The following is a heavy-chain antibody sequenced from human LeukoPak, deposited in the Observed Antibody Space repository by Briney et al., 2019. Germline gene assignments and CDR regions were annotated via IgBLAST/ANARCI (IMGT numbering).Heavy chain of an antibody. CDR1: GFTSSDYN. CDR3: ARPTSSGWYSH. V-gene: IGHV3-48*01. CDR2: ITGSSSTI. Sequence: GGSLRLSCAASGFTSSDYNMNWVRQAPGKGLEWVSYITGSSSTIFYADSVKGRFTISRDNAKNSLYLQMNSLRAEDTAVYYCARPTSSGWYSHWGQGTMVTVSS. D-gene: IGHD6-19*01. J-gene: IGHJ3*01.